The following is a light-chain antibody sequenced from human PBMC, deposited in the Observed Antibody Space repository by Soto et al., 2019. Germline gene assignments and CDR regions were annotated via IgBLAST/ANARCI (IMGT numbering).Light chain of an antibody. J-gene: IGKJ2*01. CDR2: GAS. Sequence: DIQMTQSPSSLSASVGDRVTITCQASQAINNDLTWYQQKPGQPPKLLIYGASILETGVPSRFSGSGSGKHFTXTISXLQXXXXXXXXCXXXDNVPTFGQGTKLEMK. CDR3: XXXDNVPT. V-gene: IGKV1-33*01. CDR1: QAINND.